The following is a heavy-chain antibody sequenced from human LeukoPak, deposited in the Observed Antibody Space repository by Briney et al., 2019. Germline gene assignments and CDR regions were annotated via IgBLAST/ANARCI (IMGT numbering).Heavy chain of an antibody. J-gene: IGHJ4*02. V-gene: IGHV4-59*01. CDR2: IYYSGST. CDR3: ARVVYSGSWGYFDY. D-gene: IGHD3-10*01. CDR1: GGSMSTYY. Sequence: SETLSLTCTVSGGSMSTYYWSWIRQSPGKGLEWIGYIYYSGSTSYNPSLKSRLTISIDTSKTQFYLKLSSVTTADTAVYYCARVVYSGSWGYFDYWGQGILVTVSS.